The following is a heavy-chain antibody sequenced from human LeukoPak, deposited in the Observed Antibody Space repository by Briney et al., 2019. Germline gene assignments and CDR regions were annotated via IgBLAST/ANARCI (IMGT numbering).Heavy chain of an antibody. CDR3: ASNRLSGYDPSPFDY. J-gene: IGHJ4*02. Sequence: GGSLRLSCAASGFTFITYGMHWVRQAPGKGLEWVAVISYDGSNKYYADSVKGRFTISRDNSKNTLYLQMNSLRAEDTAVYYCASNRLSGYDPSPFDYWGQGTLVTVSS. D-gene: IGHD3-16*01. CDR1: GFTFITYG. CDR2: ISYDGSNK. V-gene: IGHV3-30*03.